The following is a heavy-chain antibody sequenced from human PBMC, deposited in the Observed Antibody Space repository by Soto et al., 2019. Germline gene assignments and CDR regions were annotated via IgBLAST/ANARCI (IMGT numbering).Heavy chain of an antibody. D-gene: IGHD3-22*01. CDR2: ISSSSSYI. V-gene: IGHV3-21*04. CDR1: GFTFSSYT. CDR3: ARDNYYDSSGYPFDY. Sequence: GGSLRLSCAASGFTFSSYTMNWVRQAPGKGLEWVSSISSSSSYIYYADSVKGRFAISRDNAKNSLYLQMNSLRAEDTALYYCARDNYYDSSGYPFDYWGQGTLVTVSS. J-gene: IGHJ4*02.